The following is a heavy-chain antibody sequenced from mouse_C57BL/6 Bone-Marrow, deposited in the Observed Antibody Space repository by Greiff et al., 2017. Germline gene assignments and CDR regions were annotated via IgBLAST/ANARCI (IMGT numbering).Heavy chain of an antibody. V-gene: IGHV10-3*01. CDR3: VGVSNPYSYFDV. J-gene: IGHJ1*03. Sequence: EVKLMESGGGLVQPKGSLKLSCAASGFTFNTYAMHWVRQAPGKGLEWVARIRSKSSNSATYYADSVKDRITITRDESQSMLHLQMNNLKTEDTAMYYFVGVSNPYSYFDVWGTGTTVTVSS. CDR2: IRSKSSNSAT. CDR1: GFTFNTYA. D-gene: IGHD2-5*01.